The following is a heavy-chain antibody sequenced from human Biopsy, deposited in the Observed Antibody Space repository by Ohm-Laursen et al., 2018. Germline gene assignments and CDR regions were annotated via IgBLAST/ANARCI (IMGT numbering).Heavy chain of an antibody. CDR2: ASYSGYT. CDR3: ARLGNFWNAEDGPDL. CDR1: DDSIRNFY. J-gene: IGHJ3*01. V-gene: IGHV4-59*08. D-gene: IGHD3-3*01. Sequence: SETLSLTCTVSDDSIRNFYWTWIRQPPGQGLEWIGHASYSGYTNYNPSLKSRVTISVDTSKNHFSLNLRSVTAADAAVYSCARLGNFWNAEDGPDLWGLGTMVTVSS.